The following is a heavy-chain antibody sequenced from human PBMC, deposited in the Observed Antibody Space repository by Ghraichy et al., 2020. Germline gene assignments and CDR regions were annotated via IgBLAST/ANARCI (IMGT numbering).Heavy chain of an antibody. D-gene: IGHD5-18*01. CDR3: ARDLDNYGYSYGNPPLLYRMDD. CDR2: ISSSSTTI. V-gene: IGHV3-48*02. Sequence: LSLTCAASGFTFSSYSMNWVRQAPGKGLEWVSYISSSSTTIYYADSVKGRFTISRDNAKNSLYLQMNSLRDEDTAVYYCARDLDNYGYSYGNPPLLYRMDDWGQGTPVTVSS. J-gene: IGHJ6*02. CDR1: GFTFSSYS.